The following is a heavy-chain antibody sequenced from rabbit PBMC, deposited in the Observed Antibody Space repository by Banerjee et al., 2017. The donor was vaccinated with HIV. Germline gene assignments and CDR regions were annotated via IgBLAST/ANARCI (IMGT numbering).Heavy chain of an antibody. CDR2: MNAGSSGST. D-gene: IGHD4-2*01. CDR3: AKSAGGIGWNFGW. J-gene: IGHJ4*01. CDR1: GFSFSSSYY. V-gene: IGHV1S40*01. Sequence: QSLEESGGDLVKPGASLTLTCTASGFSFSSSYYMCWVRQAPGKGLEWIACMNAGSSGSTYYASWAKGRFTISKTSSTTVTLQMTSLTAADTATYFCAKSAGGIGWNFGWWGPGTLVTVS.